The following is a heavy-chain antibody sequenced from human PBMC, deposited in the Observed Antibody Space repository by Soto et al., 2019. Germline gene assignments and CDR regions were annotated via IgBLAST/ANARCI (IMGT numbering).Heavy chain of an antibody. V-gene: IGHV3-23*01. D-gene: IGHD2-15*01. J-gene: IGHJ6*04. CDR2: ISGSGGST. Sequence: GGSLRLSCAASGFTFSSYAMSWVRQAPGKGLEWVSAISGSGGSTYYADSVKGRFTISRDNSENTLHLQMDSLRAEDTAVYYCARDDVLCDGGGCYGELLDVWSKGTTVTVSS. CDR1: GFTFSSYA. CDR3: ARDDVLCDGGGCYGELLDV.